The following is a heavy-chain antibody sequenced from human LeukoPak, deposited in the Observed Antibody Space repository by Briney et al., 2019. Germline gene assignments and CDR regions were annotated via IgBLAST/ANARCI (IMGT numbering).Heavy chain of an antibody. Sequence: ASVKVSCKASGYTFTSYDINWVRQATGQGLEWMGWMNPNSGNTGYAQKFQGRVTMTRDTSISTAYMELSRLRSDDTAVYYCARGRGNIVVVPAARILFDYWGQGTLVTVSS. CDR1: GYTFTSYD. CDR3: ARGRGNIVVVPAARILFDY. J-gene: IGHJ4*02. V-gene: IGHV1-8*01. CDR2: MNPNSGNT. D-gene: IGHD2-2*01.